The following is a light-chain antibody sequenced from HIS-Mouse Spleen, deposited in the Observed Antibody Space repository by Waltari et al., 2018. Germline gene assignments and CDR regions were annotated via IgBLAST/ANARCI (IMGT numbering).Light chain of an antibody. CDR1: NIGSKS. CDR2: DDS. V-gene: IGLV3-21*03. CDR3: QVWDSSSDHVV. J-gene: IGLJ2*01. Sequence: SYVLPQPPSVSVAPGKTARITCGGNNIGSKSVHWYQQKPGQAPVLVVYDDSDRPSGIPGRFSGSNSGNTATLTISRVEAVDEADYYCQVWDSSSDHVVFGGGTKLTVL.